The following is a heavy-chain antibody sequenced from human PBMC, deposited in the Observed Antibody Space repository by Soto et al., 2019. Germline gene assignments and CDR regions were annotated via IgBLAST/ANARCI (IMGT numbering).Heavy chain of an antibody. V-gene: IGHV3-7*01. J-gene: IGHJ6*03. CDR1: GFTFSSYW. CDR3: ATERLGLRSYYYMDV. Sequence: GGSLRLSCAASGFTFSSYWMSWVRQAPGKGLEWVANITYDGSKKYYVDSVKGRFTISRDKAKNSLYLQMNSLRAEDTAVYSCATERLGLRSYYYMDVWGKGTTVTVSS. CDR2: ITYDGSKK. D-gene: IGHD4-17*01.